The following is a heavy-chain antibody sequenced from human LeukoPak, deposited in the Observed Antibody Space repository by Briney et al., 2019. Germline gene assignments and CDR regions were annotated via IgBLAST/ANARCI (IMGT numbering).Heavy chain of an antibody. CDR1: GFTFSDYS. CDR3: VRLVMGVGFDS. Sequence: GGSLRLSCAASGFTFSDYSMNWVRQAPGKGLEWVSFISSSSSYIFYADSVKGRFTISRDDAKNSLYLQMNSLRAEDTAVYYCVRLVMGVGFDSWGQGSLVTVSS. J-gene: IGHJ4*02. V-gene: IGHV3-21*01. D-gene: IGHD3-10*01. CDR2: ISSSSSYI.